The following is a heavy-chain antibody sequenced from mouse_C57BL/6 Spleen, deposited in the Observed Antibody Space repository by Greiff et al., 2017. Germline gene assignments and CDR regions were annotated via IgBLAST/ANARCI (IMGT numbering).Heavy chain of an antibody. CDR1: GYTFTSYW. CDR3: TRDTVDYYAMDY. V-gene: IGHV1-5*01. Sequence: EVQLQQSGTVLARPGASVKMSCKTSGYTFTSYWMHWVKQRPGQGLEWIGAIYPGNSDTSYNQKFKGKAKLTAVTSASTAYMELSSLTNENSAVYYCTRDTVDYYAMDYWGQGTSVTVSS. CDR2: IYPGNSDT. D-gene: IGHD1-1*01. J-gene: IGHJ4*01.